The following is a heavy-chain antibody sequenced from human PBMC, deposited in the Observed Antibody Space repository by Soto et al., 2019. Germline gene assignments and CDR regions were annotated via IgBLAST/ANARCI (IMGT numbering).Heavy chain of an antibody. CDR3: AREVSYYDFWSGYSYFDY. D-gene: IGHD3-3*01. J-gene: IGHJ4*02. CDR2: TRNKANSYTT. V-gene: IGHV3-72*01. Sequence: GGSLRLSCAASGFTFSDHYMDWVRQAPGKGLEWVGRTRNKANSYTTEYAASVKGRFTISRDDSKNSLYLQMNSLKTEDTAVYYCAREVSYYDFWSGYSYFDYWGQGTLVTVSS. CDR1: GFTFSDHY.